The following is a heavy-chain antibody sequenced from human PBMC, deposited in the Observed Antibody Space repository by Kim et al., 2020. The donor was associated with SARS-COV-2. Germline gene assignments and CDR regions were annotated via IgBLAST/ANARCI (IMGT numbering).Heavy chain of an antibody. CDR3: AALVVVTAIRNNWFDP. V-gene: IGHV1-24*01. D-gene: IGHD2-21*02. CDR1: GYTLTELS. CDR2: FDPEDGET. Sequence: ASVKVSCKVSGYTLTELSMHWVRQAPGKGLEWMGGFDPEDGETIYAQKFQGRVTMTEDTSTDTAYMELSSLRSEDTAVYYCAALVVVTAIRNNWFDPWGQGTLVTVSS. J-gene: IGHJ5*02.